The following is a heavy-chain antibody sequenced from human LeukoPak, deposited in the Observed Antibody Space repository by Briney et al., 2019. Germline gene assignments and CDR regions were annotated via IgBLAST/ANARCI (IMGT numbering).Heavy chain of an antibody. V-gene: IGHV3-11*04. CDR3: ARVGMLWEIVPDPVNFDY. J-gene: IGHJ4*02. CDR2: ISSSGSTI. D-gene: IGHD1-26*01. Sequence: PGGSLRLSCAASGFTFSDYYMSWIRQAPGKGLEWVSYISSSGSTIYYADSVKGRFTISRDNAKNSLYLQMNSLRVEDTAVYYCARVGMLWEIVPDPVNFDYWGQGTLVTVSS. CDR1: GFTFSDYY.